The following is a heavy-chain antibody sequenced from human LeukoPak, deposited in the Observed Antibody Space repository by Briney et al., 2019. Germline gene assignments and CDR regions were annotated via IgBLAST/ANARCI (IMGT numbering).Heavy chain of an antibody. J-gene: IGHJ6*02. Sequence: GGSLRLSCAASGFTFSNYAMSWVRQAPGKGLEWVSGISGSGVNTYYADSVKGRFTISRDNSKNTLYLQMNSLRAEDTAVYYCAKDLACSNYDLKYGMDVWGQGTTVTVSS. CDR2: ISGSGVNT. D-gene: IGHD4-11*01. CDR1: GFTFSNYA. CDR3: AKDLACSNYDLKYGMDV. V-gene: IGHV3-23*01.